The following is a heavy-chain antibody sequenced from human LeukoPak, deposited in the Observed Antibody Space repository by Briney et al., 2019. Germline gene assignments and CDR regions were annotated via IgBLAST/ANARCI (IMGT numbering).Heavy chain of an antibody. CDR1: GFTFNTYS. CDR2: ITTSGSK. D-gene: IGHD2-8*01. CDR3: ARDRIGVGLMVYVTAYYFDY. V-gene: IGHV3-21*01. Sequence: GGSLRLSCAASGFTFNTYSFNWVCQAPGKGLEWVSSITTSGSKSYADSVKGRFTISRDNAKNLVYLQMNSLRVEDTAVYYCARDRIGVGLMVYVTAYYFDYWGQGTLVTVSS. J-gene: IGHJ4*02.